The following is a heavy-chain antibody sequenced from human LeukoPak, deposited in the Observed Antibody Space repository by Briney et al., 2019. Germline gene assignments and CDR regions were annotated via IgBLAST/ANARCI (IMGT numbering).Heavy chain of an antibody. D-gene: IGHD3-16*02. V-gene: IGHV3-48*03. CDR2: ISSSGSTI. CDR1: GFTFSSYE. J-gene: IGHJ4*02. Sequence: PGGSLRLSCAASGFTFSSYEMNWVRQAPGKGLEWVSYISSSGSTIYYADSVKGRFTISRDNAKNSLYLQMNSLRAEDTAVYYCARDPGVREGELSGYFDYWGQGTLVTVSS. CDR3: ARDPGVREGELSGYFDY.